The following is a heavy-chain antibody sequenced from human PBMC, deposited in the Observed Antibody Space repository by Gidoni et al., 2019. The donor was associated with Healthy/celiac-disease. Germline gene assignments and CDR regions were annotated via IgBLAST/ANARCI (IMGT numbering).Heavy chain of an antibody. J-gene: IGHJ6*02. D-gene: IGHD1-26*01. CDR1: GFTFGTYA. Sequence: VPLLESGGGLVQPGGSLRLSCAASGFTFGTYAMSWVRQAPGKGLEWVSAISGSGGSTYYADSVKGRFTISRDNSKNTLYLQMNSLRAEDTAVYYCAKDRKGYSGSYGMDVWGQGTTVTVSS. CDR3: AKDRKGYSGSYGMDV. CDR2: ISGSGGST. V-gene: IGHV3-23*01.